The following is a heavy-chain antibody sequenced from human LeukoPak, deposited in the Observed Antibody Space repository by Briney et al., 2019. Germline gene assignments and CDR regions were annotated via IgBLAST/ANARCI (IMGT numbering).Heavy chain of an antibody. CDR3: AREVPVVVSRGYFDY. CDR2: INSNSGGT. CDR1: GYTFTGYY. J-gene: IGHJ4*02. Sequence: ASGKVSCKASGYTFTGYYIHWVRQAPGQGLEWMGWINSNSGGTNYAQKFQGRVTMTRDTSIRTAYMELSRLRSDDMAVYYCAREVPVVVSRGYFDYWGQGTLVTVSS. V-gene: IGHV1-2*02. D-gene: IGHD3-22*01.